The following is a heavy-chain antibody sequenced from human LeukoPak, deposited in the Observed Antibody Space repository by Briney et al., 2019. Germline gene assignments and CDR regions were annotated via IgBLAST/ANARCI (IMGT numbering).Heavy chain of an antibody. Sequence: GGSLRLSCAASGFTFSSFSMNWVRQAPGKGLEWVSSISSSSSYIYYADSVKGRFTISRDNAKNSLFLKMNSLRAEDTAVYYCASRVVTATFDAFDIRGQGTMVTVSS. CDR3: ASRVVTATFDAFDI. V-gene: IGHV3-21*01. D-gene: IGHD2-21*02. CDR2: ISSSSSYI. J-gene: IGHJ3*02. CDR1: GFTFSSFS.